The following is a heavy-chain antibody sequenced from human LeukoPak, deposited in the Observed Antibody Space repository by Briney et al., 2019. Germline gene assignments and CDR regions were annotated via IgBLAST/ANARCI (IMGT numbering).Heavy chain of an antibody. J-gene: IGHJ3*02. D-gene: IGHD3-16*01. Sequence: SETLSLTCTVSGGSISSSSYYWGWIRQPPGKGLEWIGSIYYSGSTYYNPSLKSRVTISVDTSKNQFSLKLSSVTAADTAVYYCARAPRAVWGSYTMGDAFDIWGQGTMVTVSS. CDR3: ARAPRAVWGSYTMGDAFDI. V-gene: IGHV4-39*07. CDR1: GGSISSSSYY. CDR2: IYYSGST.